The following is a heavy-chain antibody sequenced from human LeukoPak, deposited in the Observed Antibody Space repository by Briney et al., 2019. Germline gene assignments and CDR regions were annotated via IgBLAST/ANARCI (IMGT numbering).Heavy chain of an antibody. CDR3: ARGTRINYFDY. CDR2: IYYSGST. D-gene: IGHD2/OR15-2a*01. Sequence: SVTLSLTCTVSFGSINSYYWSWIRQPPGKGLEWIGYIYYSGSTNYNPSLKSRVTISVDTSKNQFSLKLSSVTAADTAMYYCARGTRINYFDYWGQGTLVTVSS. CDR1: FGSINSYY. J-gene: IGHJ4*02. V-gene: IGHV4-59*08.